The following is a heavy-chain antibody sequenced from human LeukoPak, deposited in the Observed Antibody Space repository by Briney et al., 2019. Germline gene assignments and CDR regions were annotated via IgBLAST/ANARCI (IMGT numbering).Heavy chain of an antibody. V-gene: IGHV4-39*07. J-gene: IGHJ3*02. D-gene: IGHD3-16*02. Sequence: PSETLSLTCTVSGGSISSSSYYWGWIRQPPGKGLEWIGSIYYSGSTYYNPSLKSRVTISVDTSKNQFSLELNSVTAADTAVYYCARDLDDYVWGSYRPHDAFDIWGQGTMVTVSS. CDR3: ARDLDDYVWGSYRPHDAFDI. CDR1: GGSISSSSYY. CDR2: IYYSGST.